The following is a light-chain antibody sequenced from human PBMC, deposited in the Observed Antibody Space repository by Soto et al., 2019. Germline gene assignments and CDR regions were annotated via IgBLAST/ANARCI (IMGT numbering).Light chain of an antibody. Sequence: DIQIRECPCTRCASVGDRVTIGCGARQRISSWLAWYQQQPGKATNLLIYDASTLESGVPSPFSGSGSGTEFTLTITSLQPDDFETSYCHQYNSYSPGWTFGQGTKVDIK. CDR3: HQYNSYSPGWT. J-gene: IGKJ1*01. CDR2: DAS. CDR1: QRISSW. V-gene: IGKV1-5*01.